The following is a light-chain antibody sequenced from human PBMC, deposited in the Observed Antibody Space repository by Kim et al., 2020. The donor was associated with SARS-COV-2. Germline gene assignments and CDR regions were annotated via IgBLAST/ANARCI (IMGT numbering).Light chain of an antibody. CDR3: QQYDSHPYT. CDR2: KAC. Sequence: DIQMTQSPSTLSASVGDRVTITCRASQSVSSWLAWYQQKPGKAPKLLIYKACTLEGGVPSRFSGRGSGTEFTLTINSLQPDDFATYSCQQYDSHPYTSGQGTKLEI. V-gene: IGKV1-5*03. CDR1: QSVSSW. J-gene: IGKJ2*01.